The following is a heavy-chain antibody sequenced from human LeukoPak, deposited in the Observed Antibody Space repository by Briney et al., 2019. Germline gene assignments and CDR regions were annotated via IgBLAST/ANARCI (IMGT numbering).Heavy chain of an antibody. D-gene: IGHD5-24*01. CDR2: ISGSGGST. CDR3: AKDPRVGSRVATPCH. J-gene: IGHJ4*02. V-gene: IGHV3-23*01. CDR1: GFTFSSYA. Sequence: GGSLRLSCAASGFTFSSYAMSWVRQAPGKGLEWVSAISGSGGSTYYADSVKGRFAISRDNSKSTLFLQMNSLRAEDTAVYYCAKDPRVGSRVATPCHWGQGTLVTVSS.